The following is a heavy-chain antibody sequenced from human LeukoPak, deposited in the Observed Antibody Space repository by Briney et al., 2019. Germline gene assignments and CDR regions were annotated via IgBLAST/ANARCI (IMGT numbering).Heavy chain of an antibody. J-gene: IGHJ3*02. V-gene: IGHV4-4*07. D-gene: IGHD3-10*01. Sequence: SETLSLTCTVSGGSISSYYWSWIRQPAGKGLEWIGRIYTSGSTYYNPSLKSRVTMSVDTSKNQFSLKLSSVTAADTAVYYGARDTQGPNYDYGSGSALWAFDIWGQGTMVTVSS. CDR1: GGSISSYY. CDR2: IYTSGST. CDR3: ARDTQGPNYDYGSGSALWAFDI.